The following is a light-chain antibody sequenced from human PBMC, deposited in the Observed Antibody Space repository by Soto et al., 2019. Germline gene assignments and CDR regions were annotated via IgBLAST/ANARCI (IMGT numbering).Light chain of an antibody. J-gene: IGKJ1*01. Sequence: EIVLTQSPGTLSLSPGERVTLSCRASQSFSGNYLTWYQHKPGQAPRLLIYGSYHRATGIPARFSGSGSGTEFTLTISSLQSEDFAVYYCQQYNNWPPWTFGQGTKV. V-gene: IGKV3-15*01. CDR3: QQYNNWPPWT. CDR2: GSY. CDR1: QSFSGN.